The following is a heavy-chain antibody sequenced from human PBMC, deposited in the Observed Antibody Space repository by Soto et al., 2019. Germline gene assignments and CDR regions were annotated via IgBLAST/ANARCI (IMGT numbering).Heavy chain of an antibody. D-gene: IGHD3-16*01. CDR1: GGSIRNYY. J-gene: IGHJ4*02. Sequence: QVQLQESGPGLVKPSGNLSLTCTVSGGSIRNYYWCWFRQPPGKGLEWIGYLYSSGGTNYHSSLTSRATISVDTSKNQSSLKLSSVTAADTAVYYCASGVSGLMGFDHWGQGTLVTVSS. CDR3: ASGVSGLMGFDH. CDR2: LYSSGGT. V-gene: IGHV4-59*01.